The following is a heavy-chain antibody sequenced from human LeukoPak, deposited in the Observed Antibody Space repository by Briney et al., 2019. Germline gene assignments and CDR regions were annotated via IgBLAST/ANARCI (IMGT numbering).Heavy chain of an antibody. V-gene: IGHV3-30*02. Sequence: AVSLRLSCAASGFTFSPDDMQWVRQAPGKGLEGVASIRYDGGNKYYADSVKGRCTISRDNSKNTLYLQMNSLRAEDTAVYYCVKDGGLDFVVVTNYFWGQGTLVTDSS. CDR2: IRYDGGNK. J-gene: IGHJ4*02. CDR3: VKDGGLDFVVVTNYF. D-gene: IGHD2-21*01. CDR1: GFTFSPDD.